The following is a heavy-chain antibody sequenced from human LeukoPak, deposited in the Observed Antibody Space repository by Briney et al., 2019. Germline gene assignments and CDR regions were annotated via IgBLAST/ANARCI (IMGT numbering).Heavy chain of an antibody. V-gene: IGHV4-59*01. Sequence: SETLSLTCTVSGGSISSYYWSWIRQPPGKGLEWIGYIYYSGSTNYNPSLKSRVTISVDTSKNQFSLKLSSVTAADTAVYYCARHYYDSSGYLGYMGVWGKGTTVTVSS. CDR1: GGSISSYY. J-gene: IGHJ6*03. CDR2: IYYSGST. D-gene: IGHD3-22*01. CDR3: ARHYYDSSGYLGYMGV.